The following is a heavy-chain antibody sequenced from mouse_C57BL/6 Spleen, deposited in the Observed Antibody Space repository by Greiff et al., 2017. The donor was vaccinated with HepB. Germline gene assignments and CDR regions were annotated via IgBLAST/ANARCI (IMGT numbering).Heavy chain of an antibody. J-gene: IGHJ2*01. CDR3: ARSPELGRYFDY. Sequence: LQESGPELVKPGASVKISCKASGYAFSSSWMNWVKQRPGKGLEWIGRIYPGDGDTNYNGKFKGKATLTADKSSSTAYMQLSSLTSEDSAVYFCARSPELGRYFDYWGQGTTLTVSS. V-gene: IGHV1-82*01. CDR2: IYPGDGDT. D-gene: IGHD4-1*01. CDR1: GYAFSSSW.